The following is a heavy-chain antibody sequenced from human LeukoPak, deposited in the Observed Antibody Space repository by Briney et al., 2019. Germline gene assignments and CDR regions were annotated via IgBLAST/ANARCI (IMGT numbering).Heavy chain of an antibody. D-gene: IGHD3-22*01. Sequence: SKTLSLTCTVSGGSISSYYWSWIRQPPGKGLEWIGYIYCSGSTNYNPSLKSRVTISVDTSKNQFSLKLSSVTAADTAVYYCARYPNNHDSRFREKGFDYWGQGTLVTVSS. J-gene: IGHJ4*02. CDR1: GGSISSYY. CDR3: ARYPNNHDSRFREKGFDY. CDR2: IYCSGST. V-gene: IGHV4-59*01.